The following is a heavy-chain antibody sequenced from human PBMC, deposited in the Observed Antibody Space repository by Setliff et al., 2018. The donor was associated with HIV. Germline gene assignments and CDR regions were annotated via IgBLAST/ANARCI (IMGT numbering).Heavy chain of an antibody. CDR1: IDSISSYY. Sequence: SETLSLTCTVSIDSISSYYWSWIRQPPGKGLEWIGYIYTSGSTKYNPSLKSRATISLDTSKNQFSLNLSSVTAADTAVYYCARGEEDDTFDIWG. J-gene: IGHJ3*02. V-gene: IGHV4-59*01. CDR2: IYTSGST. CDR3: ARGEEDDTFDI.